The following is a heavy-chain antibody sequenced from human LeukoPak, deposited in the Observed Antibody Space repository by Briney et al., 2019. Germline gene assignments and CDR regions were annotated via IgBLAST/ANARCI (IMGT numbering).Heavy chain of an antibody. CDR2: INHSGST. CDR3: ARAKATITRFDY. Sequence: SETLSLTYAVYGGSFSGYYWSWIRQPPGKGLEWIGEINHSGSTNYNPSLKSRVTISVDTSKNQFSLKLSSVTAADTAVYYCARAKATITRFDYWGQGTLVTVSS. J-gene: IGHJ4*02. CDR1: GGSFSGYY. D-gene: IGHD5-24*01. V-gene: IGHV4-34*01.